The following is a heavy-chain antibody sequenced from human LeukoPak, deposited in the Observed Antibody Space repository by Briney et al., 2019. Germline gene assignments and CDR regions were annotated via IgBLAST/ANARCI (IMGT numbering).Heavy chain of an antibody. D-gene: IGHD5-18*01. J-gene: IGHJ4*02. CDR3: AKARYNYGLYYFDY. Sequence: QTGGPLSLSCAAPGFTFGVYALSWVRQAPGKGLSGVPAFVGGGGSTSYADSVRAGSTISRANSKTTLYLQRNSLKAEDTAFYSCAKARYNYGLYYFDYWGQGTLVTVSS. CDR1: GFTFGVYA. CDR2: FVGGGGST. V-gene: IGHV3-23*01.